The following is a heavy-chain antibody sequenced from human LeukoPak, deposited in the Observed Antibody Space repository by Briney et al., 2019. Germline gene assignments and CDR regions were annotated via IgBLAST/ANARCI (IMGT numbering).Heavy chain of an antibody. CDR3: ARDDLRGYGETVGDY. CDR1: GGSISSGSYY. V-gene: IGHV4-61*02. J-gene: IGHJ4*02. D-gene: IGHD5-12*01. Sequence: SETLSLTCTVSGGSISSGSYYWSWIRQPAGKGLECIGRIYTSGSTNYDPSLKSRVTISVDTSKNQFSLKLSSVTAADTTVYYCARDDLRGYGETVGDYWGQGTLVTVS. CDR2: IYTSGST.